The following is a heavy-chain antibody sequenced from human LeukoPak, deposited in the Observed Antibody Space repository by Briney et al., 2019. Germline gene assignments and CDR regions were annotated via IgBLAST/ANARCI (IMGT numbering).Heavy chain of an antibody. CDR3: ARGPETGYCSGGSCYSAPIGFDY. CDR2: IYYSGST. Sequence: SETLSLTCTVSGGSISIADYYWSWIRQPPGKGLEWIGDIYYSGSTYYNPSLKSRVTISVDTSKNQFSLMLSSVTAADTAVYYCARGPETGYCSGGSCYSAPIGFDYWGQGTLVTVSS. J-gene: IGHJ4*02. V-gene: IGHV4-30-4*01. D-gene: IGHD2-15*01. CDR1: GGSISIADYY.